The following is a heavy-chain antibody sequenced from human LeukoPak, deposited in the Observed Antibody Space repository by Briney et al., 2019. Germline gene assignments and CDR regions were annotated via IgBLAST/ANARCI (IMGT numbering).Heavy chain of an antibody. CDR3: ASGETGIKVGATTWFDY. Sequence: GGSLRPSCAASGFTFSSYWMSWVRQAPGKGLEWVANIKQDGSEKYYVDSVKGRFTISRDNAKNSLYLQMNSLRAEDTAVYYCASGETGIKVGATTWFDYWGQGTLVTVSS. CDR2: IKQDGSEK. CDR1: GFTFSSYW. V-gene: IGHV3-7*01. J-gene: IGHJ4*02. D-gene: IGHD1-26*01.